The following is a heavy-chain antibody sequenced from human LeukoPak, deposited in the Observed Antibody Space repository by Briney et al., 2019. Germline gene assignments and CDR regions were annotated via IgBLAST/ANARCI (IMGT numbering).Heavy chain of an antibody. D-gene: IGHD1-26*01. CDR2: ISGSGGST. V-gene: IGHV3-23*01. CDR1: GFTFTSYA. J-gene: IGHJ4*02. CDR3: AKDLALLVGATSNFDY. Sequence: GGPLRLSCAASGFTFTSYAMSWVRQAPAQGLEWGSAISGSGGSTYYADSVKDRFTISRDNSKSTLYLQMNSLRAEDTAVYYCAKDLALLVGATSNFDYWGQGTLVTVSS.